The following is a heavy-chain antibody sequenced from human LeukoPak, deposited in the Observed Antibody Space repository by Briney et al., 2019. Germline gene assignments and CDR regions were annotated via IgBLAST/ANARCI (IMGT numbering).Heavy chain of an antibody. Sequence: GGSLRLSCAASGFAFSTYWMSWVRQAPGKGLEWVAYIKRDGSDKYHVDSVKGQFTISRDNSKNSLYLQMNSLRADDTAVYYCARARRPDGVVPAARYMDVWGKGTTVTVSS. CDR2: IKRDGSDK. CDR3: ARARRPDGVVPAARYMDV. J-gene: IGHJ6*03. CDR1: GFAFSTYW. V-gene: IGHV3-7*01. D-gene: IGHD2-2*01.